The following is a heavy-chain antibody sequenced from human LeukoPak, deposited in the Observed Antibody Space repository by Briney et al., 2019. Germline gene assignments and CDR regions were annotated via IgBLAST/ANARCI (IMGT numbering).Heavy chain of an antibody. Sequence: PSETLSLTCTVSGGSISSGNYDWGWIRQPPGKGLEWIGYISYSGSTFYNPSLKSRITISLDTSKNQFSLRLSSVTAADTAVYFCASHLRISSWFDYWGQGTMVTVSS. V-gene: IGHV4-39*01. CDR2: ISYSGST. CDR3: ASHLRISSWFDY. D-gene: IGHD6-13*01. CDR1: GGSISSGNYD. J-gene: IGHJ3*01.